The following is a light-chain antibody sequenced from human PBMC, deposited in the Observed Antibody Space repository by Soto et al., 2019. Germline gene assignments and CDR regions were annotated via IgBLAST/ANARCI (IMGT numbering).Light chain of an antibody. CDR3: QQYNSYPT. V-gene: IGKV1-5*03. Sequence: DIQMTQSPSTLSASVGDRVTITCRASQSISSWWAWYQQKPGKAPKLLIYKASSLESGVPSRFNGSGSGPEFNLTISNLRPDAFATYYCQQYNSYPTFGQGPKVDIK. CDR1: QSISSW. CDR2: KAS. J-gene: IGKJ1*01.